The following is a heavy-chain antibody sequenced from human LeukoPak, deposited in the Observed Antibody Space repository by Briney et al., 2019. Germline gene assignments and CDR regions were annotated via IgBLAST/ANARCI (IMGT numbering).Heavy chain of an antibody. CDR1: GDSIGYYY. D-gene: IGHD3-10*01. Sequence: SETLSLTCTVSGDSIGYYYWSWIRQPPGKGLEWIGYIYYTGSTDYNPSLKSRVTISVDTSKNQFSLKLSSVTAADTAVYYCASYGPGGDFDYWGQGTLVTVSS. CDR2: IYYTGST. V-gene: IGHV4-59*08. CDR3: ASYGPGGDFDY. J-gene: IGHJ4*02.